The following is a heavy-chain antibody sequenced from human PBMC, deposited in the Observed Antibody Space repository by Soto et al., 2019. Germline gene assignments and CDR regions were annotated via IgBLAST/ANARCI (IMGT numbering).Heavy chain of an antibody. J-gene: IGHJ3*02. Sequence: GGSLRLSCAASGFMFSSYCMHWVRQAPGKGLEWVSSITSGGNYISYADSVKGRFTFSRDNAKNSLYLQMNSLRPEDTAVYYCARGLIGVAHRDAFDIWGQGTMVTVSS. CDR3: ARGLIGVAHRDAFDI. CDR2: ITSGGNYI. V-gene: IGHV3-21*01. CDR1: GFMFSSYC. D-gene: IGHD3-3*01.